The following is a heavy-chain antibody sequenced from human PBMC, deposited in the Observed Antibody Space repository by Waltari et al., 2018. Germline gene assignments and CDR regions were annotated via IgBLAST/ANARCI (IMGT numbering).Heavy chain of an antibody. CDR2: SIPILGIA. V-gene: IGHV1-69*02. J-gene: IGHJ4*02. D-gene: IGHD3-16*01. CDR3: AGAGGVVSEVYFDY. Sequence: QVQLVQSGAEVKKPGSSVKVSCKASGGTFSSYTISWVRQAPGQGLEGMGRSIPILGIANYAQKLQGRVTSTADKSTSTAYMELSSLRSEDTAVYYCAGAGGVVSEVYFDYWGQGTLVTVSS. CDR1: GGTFSSYT.